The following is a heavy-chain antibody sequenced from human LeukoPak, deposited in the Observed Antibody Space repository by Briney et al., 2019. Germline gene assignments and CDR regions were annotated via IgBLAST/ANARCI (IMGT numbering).Heavy chain of an antibody. V-gene: IGHV3-23*01. D-gene: IGHD3-10*01. CDR1: GFTFSSYA. CDR3: AKVSSYYGSGNRLDY. J-gene: IGHJ4*02. CDR2: ISGSGGST. Sequence: GGSLRLSCAASGFTFSSYAMSWVRQAPGKGLECVSAISGSGGSTYYADSVKGRFTISRDNSKNTLYLQMNSLRAEDTAVYYCAKVSSYYGSGNRLDYSGQGTLVTVSS.